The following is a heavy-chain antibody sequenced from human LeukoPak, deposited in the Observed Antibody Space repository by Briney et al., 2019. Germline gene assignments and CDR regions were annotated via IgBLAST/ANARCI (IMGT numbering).Heavy chain of an antibody. D-gene: IGHD6-13*01. J-gene: IGHJ4*02. CDR2: INPNSGGT. CDR3: ARDRQAAGIFDDY. Sequence: GASVKVSCKASGYTFTGYYMHWGRQAPGQRLEWMGWINPNSGGTNYAQKFQGRVTMTRDTSISTAYMELSRLRSDDTAVYYCARDRQAAGIFDDYWGQGTLVTVSS. V-gene: IGHV1-2*02. CDR1: GYTFTGYY.